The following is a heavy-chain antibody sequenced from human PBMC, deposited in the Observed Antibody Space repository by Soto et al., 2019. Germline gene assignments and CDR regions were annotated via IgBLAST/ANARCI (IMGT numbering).Heavy chain of an antibody. CDR3: ARGPVRGHFDN. J-gene: IGHJ4*02. Sequence: PSETLSLTCTVSGGSISSYYWSWIRQPPGKGLEWIGYIYYSGSTNYNPSLKSRVTISVDTSKNQFSLKLSSVTAADTAVYHCARGPVRGHFDNWGQGTLVTVSS. CDR2: IYYSGST. V-gene: IGHV4-59*12. CDR1: GGSISSYY. D-gene: IGHD4-4*01.